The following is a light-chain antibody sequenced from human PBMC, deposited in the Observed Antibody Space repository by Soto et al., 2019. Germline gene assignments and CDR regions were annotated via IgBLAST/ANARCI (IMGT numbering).Light chain of an antibody. CDR2: GNS. CDR3: LSYDSSLSGSVV. CDR1: SSNIGAGYD. J-gene: IGLJ2*01. V-gene: IGLV1-40*01. Sequence: QSVLTQPPSVSGAPGQRVTISCTGSSSNIGAGYDVHWYQQLPGTAPKLLIYGNSNRPSGVPDRFSGSKSRTSASLAITGLQAEDEADYYCLSYDSSLSGSVVFGGGTKLTVL.